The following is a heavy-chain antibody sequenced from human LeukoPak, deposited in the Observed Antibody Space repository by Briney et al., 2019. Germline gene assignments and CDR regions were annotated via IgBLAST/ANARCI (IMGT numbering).Heavy chain of an antibody. J-gene: IGHJ4*02. V-gene: IGHV1-46*01. CDR3: AKEAPETFHFDY. D-gene: IGHD2/OR15-2a*01. CDR2: IKPSAKST. Sequence: GASVTVSCTASGYTFTSYYMHWVRQATGQGLEWMGMIKPSAKSTLYAQKFQGRVTVTSDMSTSTVYVELSSLRSEDTAVYYCAKEAPETFHFDYWGQGTLVTVSS. CDR1: GYTFTSYY.